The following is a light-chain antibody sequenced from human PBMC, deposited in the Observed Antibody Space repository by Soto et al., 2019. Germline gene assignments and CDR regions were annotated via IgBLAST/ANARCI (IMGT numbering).Light chain of an antibody. V-gene: IGLV7-46*01. J-gene: IGLJ3*02. CDR2: DTT. Sequence: QAVVTQEPSLTVSPGGTVTLTCASSTGAVTSDHYPYWFQQKPGHAPRALITDTTNKFSWTPDRFSGSLLGGKAALTLSGAQPEDEAEYYCLLSYSGIRPWVFGGGTKLTVL. CDR1: TGAVTSDHY. CDR3: LLSYSGIRPWV.